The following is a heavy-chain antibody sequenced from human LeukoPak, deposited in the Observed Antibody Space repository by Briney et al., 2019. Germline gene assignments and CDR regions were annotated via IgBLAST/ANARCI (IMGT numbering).Heavy chain of an antibody. CDR1: GGSISSYY. Sequence: SETLSLTCTVSGGSISSYYWSWIRQPAGEGLEWIGRLHTSGSTYYSPSLKSRVTISLDTSRNQFSLKLNSVTAADTAVYYCAKSNGYGLVDIWGQGTMVTVSS. CDR3: AKSNGYGLVDI. V-gene: IGHV4-4*07. J-gene: IGHJ3*02. D-gene: IGHD3-10*01. CDR2: LHTSGST.